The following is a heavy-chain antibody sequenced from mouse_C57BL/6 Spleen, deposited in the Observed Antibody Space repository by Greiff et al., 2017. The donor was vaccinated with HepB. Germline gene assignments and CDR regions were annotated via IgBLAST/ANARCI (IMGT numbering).Heavy chain of an antibody. V-gene: IGHV1-81*01. J-gene: IGHJ3*01. CDR1: GYTFTSYG. CDR3: ARFDYEGAY. CDR2: IYPRSGNT. Sequence: VQLVESGAELARPGASVKLSCQASGYTFTSYGISWVKQRTGQGLQWIGEIYPRSGNTYYNEKFKGKATLTADKSSSTAYMELRSLTSEDSAVYFCARFDYEGAYWGQGALVTVSA. D-gene: IGHD2-4*01.